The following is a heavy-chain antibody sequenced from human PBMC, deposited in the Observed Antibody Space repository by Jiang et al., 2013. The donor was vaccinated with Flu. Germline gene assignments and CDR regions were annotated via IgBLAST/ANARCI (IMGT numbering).Heavy chain of an antibody. D-gene: IGHD3-3*01. CDR3: ARGGRDFGVVNPFDY. CDR2: IWYDGSNK. V-gene: IGHV3-33*01. CDR1: GFTFSSYG. J-gene: IGHJ4*02. Sequence: VQLVESGGGVVQPGRSLRLSCAASGFTFSSYGMHWVRQAPGKGLEWVAVIWYDGSNKYYADSVKGRFTISRDNSKNPLYLQMNSLRAEDTAVYYCARGGRDFGVVNPFDYWGQGTLVTVSS.